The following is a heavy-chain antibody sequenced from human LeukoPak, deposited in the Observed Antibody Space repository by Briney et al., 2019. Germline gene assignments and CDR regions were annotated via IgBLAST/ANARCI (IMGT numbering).Heavy chain of an antibody. J-gene: IGHJ4*02. Sequence: GGTLRLSCAASGFTFSSHGMSWVRQAPGKGLEWVSAISGSGGSTYYADSVKGRFTISRDNSKNTLYLQMNSLRAEDTAVYYCAKDVYYDSSGYPYYFDYWGQGTLVTVSS. CDR3: AKDVYYDSSGYPYYFDY. D-gene: IGHD3-22*01. CDR2: ISGSGGST. V-gene: IGHV3-23*01. CDR1: GFTFSSHG.